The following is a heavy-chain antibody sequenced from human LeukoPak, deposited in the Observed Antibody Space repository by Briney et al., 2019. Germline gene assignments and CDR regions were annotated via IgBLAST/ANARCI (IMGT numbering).Heavy chain of an antibody. J-gene: IGHJ4*02. CDR3: ASGGPIRGTFDY. D-gene: IGHD3-10*01. CDR1: VFPFRSYG. V-gene: IGHV3-30*02. Sequence: GGSLRLSCAASVFPFRSYGMYWVRQTPDKGLQWVAYLRKDATYTNYADSVRGRFTISRDNSKNTLDLQMSSLRVGDTAVYCCASGGPIRGTFDYCGEGTLVTVSP. CDR2: LRKDATYT.